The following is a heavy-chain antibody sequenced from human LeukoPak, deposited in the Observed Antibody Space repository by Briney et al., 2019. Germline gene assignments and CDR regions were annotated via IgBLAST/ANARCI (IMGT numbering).Heavy chain of an antibody. CDR3: ARGGTYYDILTGYSHDAFDI. CDR2: IYYSGST. Sequence: SETLSLTCTVSGGSTSSYYWSWIRQPPGKGLEWIGYIYYSGSTNYNPSLKSRVTISVDTSKNQFSLKLSSVTAADTAVYYCARGGTYYDILTGYSHDAFDIWGQGTMVTVSS. CDR1: GGSTSSYY. J-gene: IGHJ3*02. D-gene: IGHD3-9*01. V-gene: IGHV4-59*01.